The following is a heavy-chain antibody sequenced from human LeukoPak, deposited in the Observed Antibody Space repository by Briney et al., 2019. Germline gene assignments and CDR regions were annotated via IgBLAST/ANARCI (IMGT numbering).Heavy chain of an antibody. CDR1: GFTFSSYS. J-gene: IGHJ4*02. V-gene: IGHV3-21*04. CDR3: ATGVHGITAAGDYYFDY. CDR2: IGSSSSYI. Sequence: GGSLRLSCAASGFTFSSYSMNWVRQAPGKGLEWVSSIGSSSSYIYYADSVKGRFTISRDNAKNSLYLQMNSLRAEDTAVYYCATGVHGITAAGDYYFDYWGQGTLVTVSS. D-gene: IGHD6-13*01.